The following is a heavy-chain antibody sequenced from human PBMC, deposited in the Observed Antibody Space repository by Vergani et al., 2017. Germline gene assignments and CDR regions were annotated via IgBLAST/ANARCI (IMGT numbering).Heavy chain of an antibody. V-gene: IGHV3-21*01. CDR3: ASVVPGYQLDTQYFKH. D-gene: IGHD2-2*01. J-gene: IGHJ1*01. CDR1: GFTFGSYS. Sequence: EVQLVESGGGLVKPGGSLRLSCAASGFTFGSYSMNWVRQAPGKGLEWVSFISSRSSYGYYADSVKGRFTISRDNGEYSLLLLMNSLRTEDKAVYYCASVVPGYQLDTQYFKHLGEGTIATVSS. CDR2: ISSRSSYG.